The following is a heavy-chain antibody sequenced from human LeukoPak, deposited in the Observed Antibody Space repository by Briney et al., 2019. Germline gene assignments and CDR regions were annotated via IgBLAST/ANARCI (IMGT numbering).Heavy chain of an antibody. J-gene: IGHJ4*02. D-gene: IGHD6-19*01. CDR3: AKDRVNSGWYDY. CDR1: GFTVSSNYG. Sequence: PGGSLRLSCTVSGFTVSSNYGMSWVRQAPGKGLEWVSAISGSGGSTYYADSVKGRFTVSRDNSKDTLYLQMNSLRAEDTAIYNCAKDRVNSGWYDYWGQGTLVTVSS. CDR2: ISGSGGST. V-gene: IGHV3-23*01.